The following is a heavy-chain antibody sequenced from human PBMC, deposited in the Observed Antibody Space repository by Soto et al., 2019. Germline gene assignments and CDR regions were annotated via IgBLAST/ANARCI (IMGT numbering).Heavy chain of an antibody. CDR1: GGSFSGYY. CDR2: INHSGST. V-gene: IGHV4-34*01. J-gene: IGHJ4*02. D-gene: IGHD3-16*01. Sequence: SETLSLTCAVYGGSFSGYYWSWIRQPPGKGLEWIGEINHSGSTNYNPSLKSRVTISVDTSKNQFSLKLSSVTAADTAVYYCARVDDYIWGSHDYWGQGTLVTVSS. CDR3: ARVDDYIWGSHDY.